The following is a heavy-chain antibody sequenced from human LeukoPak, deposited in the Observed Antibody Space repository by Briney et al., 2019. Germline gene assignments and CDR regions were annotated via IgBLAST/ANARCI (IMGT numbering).Heavy chain of an antibody. CDR1: GGSISGYY. Sequence: SETLSLTCTVSGGSISGYYWSWIRQPPGKGLEWIGYISDSGGTNYNPSLKSRVTMSVDTSKNQFSLKLSSVTAADTAVYYCARDSGTTGEVKFDPWGQGTLVTVSS. D-gene: IGHD3-10*01. CDR2: ISDSGGT. V-gene: IGHV4-59*12. CDR3: ARDSGTTGEVKFDP. J-gene: IGHJ5*02.